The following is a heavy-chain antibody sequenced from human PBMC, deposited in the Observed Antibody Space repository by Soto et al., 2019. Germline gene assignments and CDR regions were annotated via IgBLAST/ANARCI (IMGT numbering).Heavy chain of an antibody. D-gene: IGHD3-10*01. J-gene: IGHJ4*02. V-gene: IGHV4-59*01. CDR3: ARDLYGAFDY. Sequence: SETLSLTCTVSGGSISSYYWSWIRQPPGKGLEWIGYIYYSGSTNYNPSLKSRVTISVDTSKNQFSLKLSSVTAADTAVYYCARDLYGAFDYWGQGTLVTVSS. CDR1: GGSISSYY. CDR2: IYYSGST.